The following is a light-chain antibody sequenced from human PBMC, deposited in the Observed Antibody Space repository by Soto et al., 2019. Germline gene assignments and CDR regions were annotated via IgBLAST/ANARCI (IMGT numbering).Light chain of an antibody. V-gene: IGKV3-11*01. J-gene: IGKJ3*01. Sequence: EIVLTQSPATLSLSPGERATLSWRASQSVSSYLDWYQQKPGQAPRLLIYDGSSRATGIPASFSDSGSRTDFALTISSLEPEDYAVYYCQQRSHWPPTFGPGTKGDIK. CDR3: QQRSHWPPT. CDR1: QSVSSY. CDR2: DGS.